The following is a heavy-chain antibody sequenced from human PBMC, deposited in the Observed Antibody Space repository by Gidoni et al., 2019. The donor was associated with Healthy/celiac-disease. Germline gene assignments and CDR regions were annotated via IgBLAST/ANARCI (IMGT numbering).Heavy chain of an antibody. J-gene: IGHJ4*02. CDR2: IIPILGIA. D-gene: IGHD6-19*01. Sequence: QVQLVQSGAEVKKPGSSVKVSCKASGGTFSSYAISWVRQAPGQGLEWMGRIIPILGIASYAQKFQGRVTITADKSTSTAYMELSSLRSEDTAVYYCARGIAVAGLFDYWGQGTLVTVSS. CDR3: ARGIAVAGLFDY. CDR1: GGTFSSYA. V-gene: IGHV1-69*04.